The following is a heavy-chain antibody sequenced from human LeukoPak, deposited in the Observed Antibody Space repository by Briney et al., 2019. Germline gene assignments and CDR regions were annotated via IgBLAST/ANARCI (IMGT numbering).Heavy chain of an antibody. CDR3: ARQIEAVTQPFDY. J-gene: IGHJ4*02. CDR1: GGSIGSYY. V-gene: IGHV4-59*08. Sequence: SETLSLTCTVSGGSIGSYYWSWIRQPPGKGLEWIGYIYYSGSTNYNPSLKSRVTISVDTSKNQFSLKLSSVTAADTAVYYCARQIEAVTQPFDYWGQGTLVTVSS. D-gene: IGHD4-17*01. CDR2: IYYSGST.